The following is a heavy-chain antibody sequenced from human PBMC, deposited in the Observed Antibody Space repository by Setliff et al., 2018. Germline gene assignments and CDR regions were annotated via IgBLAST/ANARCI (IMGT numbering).Heavy chain of an antibody. CDR3: AKDRGFWDAFDI. D-gene: IGHD3-10*01. CDR2: ISWNSGSI. CDR1: GFTFSSHW. Sequence: GGSLRLSCAAAGFTFSSHWMHWVRQAPGKGLEWVSGISWNSGSIGYADSVKGRFTISRDNAKNSLYLQMNSLRAEDTALYYCAKDRGFWDAFDIWGQGTMVTVSS. J-gene: IGHJ3*02. V-gene: IGHV3-9*01.